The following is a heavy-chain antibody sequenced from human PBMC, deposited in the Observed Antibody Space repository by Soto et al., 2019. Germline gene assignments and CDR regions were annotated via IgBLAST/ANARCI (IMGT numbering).Heavy chain of an antibody. CDR3: PSDPGGWTEY. D-gene: IGHD6-19*01. V-gene: IGHV1-3*01. CDR2: INAGNGNT. Sequence: QVQLVQSGAEVKKPGASVKVSCKASGYTFTSYAMQWVRQAPGERLEWMGWINAGNGNTKYSQKFQGRVTITRDTSASTAYIEPSSLWSEDTAVYFCPSDPGGWTEYWGQGTLVTVSP. CDR1: GYTFTSYA. J-gene: IGHJ4*02.